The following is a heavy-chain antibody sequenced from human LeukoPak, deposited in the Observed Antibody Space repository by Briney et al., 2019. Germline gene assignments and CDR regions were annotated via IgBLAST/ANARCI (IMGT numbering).Heavy chain of an antibody. CDR2: IKEDGSVK. J-gene: IGHJ5*02. CDR3: ARAPAGSGSWFDP. Sequence: GGSLRLSCAASGFTFNIFWMSWARQAPGKGLEWVANIKEDGSVKYYVDSVKGRFTISRGNDKNSLYLQMNRLRAEDTAVYYCARAPAGSGSWFDPWGQGTLVTVSS. V-gene: IGHV3-7*04. CDR1: GFTFNIFW. D-gene: IGHD3-10*01.